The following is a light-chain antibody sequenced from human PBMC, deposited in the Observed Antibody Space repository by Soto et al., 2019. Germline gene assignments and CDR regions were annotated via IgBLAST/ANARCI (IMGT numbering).Light chain of an antibody. CDR2: RNN. CDR3: AEWDDSLSGSYV. V-gene: IGLV1-47*01. CDR1: SSNIGRNY. J-gene: IGLJ1*01. Sequence: QSVLTQPPSASGTPGQRVTISCSGSSSNIGRNYVYWYQQLPGTAPKLLIYRNNQRPSVVPYRFSGSKSGTPASLAISGLRSADAADYYCAEWDDSLSGSYVFGTGTKVTVL.